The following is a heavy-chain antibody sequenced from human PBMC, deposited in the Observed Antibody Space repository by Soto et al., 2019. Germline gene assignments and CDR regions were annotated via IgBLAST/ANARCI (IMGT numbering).Heavy chain of an antibody. CDR2: ISGGGTT. J-gene: IGHJ4*02. V-gene: IGHV3-23*01. CDR3: ASWSPPHVSLWLRPFDY. D-gene: IGHD3-10*01. CDR1: GFTLSSNV. Sequence: EVQLLASGGGLAQPGGSLRLSCAASGFTLSSNVMSWVRQAPGKGLDWVSAISGGGTTYYADSVKGRFTVSSNSSKNTPYLQMNSLRAADTAVYSGASWSPPHVSLWLRPFDYWGQGTLVTVSS.